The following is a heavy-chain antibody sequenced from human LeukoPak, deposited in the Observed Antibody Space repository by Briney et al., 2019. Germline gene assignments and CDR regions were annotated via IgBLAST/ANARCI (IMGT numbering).Heavy chain of an antibody. CDR3: ARGRGSGGNRYYYYGMDV. Sequence: PSETLSLTCAVYGGSFSGYYWSWIRQPPGKGLEWIGVINHSGSTNYNPPLKSRVTISVDTSKNQCSLKLSSVTAADTAVYYCARGRGSGGNRYYYYGMDVWGQGTTVTVSS. J-gene: IGHJ6*02. D-gene: IGHD2-15*01. CDR2: INHSGST. CDR1: GGSFSGYY. V-gene: IGHV4-34*01.